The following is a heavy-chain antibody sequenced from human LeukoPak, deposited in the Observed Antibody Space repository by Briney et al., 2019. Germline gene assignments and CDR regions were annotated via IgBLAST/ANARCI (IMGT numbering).Heavy chain of an antibody. CDR3: ARERYSSSWYYYYGMDV. CDR1: GFTFSSYE. Sequence: GGSLRLSCAASGFTFSSYEMNWGRQAPGKGLEWVSYISSSGSTIYYADSVKGRFTISRDNAKNSLYLKMTSLRAEDTAVYYCARERYSSSWYYYYGMDVWGKGNTVTVSS. J-gene: IGHJ6*04. V-gene: IGHV3-48*03. D-gene: IGHD6-13*01. CDR2: ISSSGSTI.